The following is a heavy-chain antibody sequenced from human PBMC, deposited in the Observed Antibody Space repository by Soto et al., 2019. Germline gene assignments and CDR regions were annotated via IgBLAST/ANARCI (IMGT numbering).Heavy chain of an antibody. CDR2: ISRDGRTK. D-gene: IGHD2-8*02. CDR1: GFTVSSYG. Sequence: QVQLVESGGGVVQPGRSLRLSCAVSGFTVSSYGMHWVRQAPGKGLEWVAVISRDGRTKFYADSVEGRFTISKDSSRNTLFLEMDSLRSDDTSVYYCTGEVASGYWGQGTLVTVS. CDR3: TGEVASGY. V-gene: IGHV3-30*03. J-gene: IGHJ4*02.